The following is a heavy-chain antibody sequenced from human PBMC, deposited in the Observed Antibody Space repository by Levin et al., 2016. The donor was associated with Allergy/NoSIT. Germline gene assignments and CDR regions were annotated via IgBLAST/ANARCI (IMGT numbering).Heavy chain of an antibody. Sequence: VRQAPGQGLEWMGRIIPILGIANYAQKFQGRVTITADKSTSTAYMELSSLRSEDTAVYYCARDPDSVQLYYYYYYGMDVWGQGTTVTVSS. D-gene: IGHD1-1*01. CDR2: IIPILGIA. V-gene: IGHV1-69*04. J-gene: IGHJ6*02. CDR3: ARDPDSVQLYYYYYYGMDV.